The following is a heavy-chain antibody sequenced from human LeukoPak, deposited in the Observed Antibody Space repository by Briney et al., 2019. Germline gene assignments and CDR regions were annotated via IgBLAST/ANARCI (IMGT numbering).Heavy chain of an antibody. J-gene: IGHJ5*02. CDR2: INHSGST. Sequence: KPSETLSLTCAVYGGSFSGYYWSWLRQPPGKGLEWIGEINHSGSTNYNPSLKSRVTISVDTSKNQFSLKLSSVTAADTAVYYCARNLIRRSSGSQTWFDPWGQGTLVTVSS. V-gene: IGHV4-34*01. D-gene: IGHD1-26*01. CDR3: ARNLIRRSSGSQTWFDP. CDR1: GGSFSGYY.